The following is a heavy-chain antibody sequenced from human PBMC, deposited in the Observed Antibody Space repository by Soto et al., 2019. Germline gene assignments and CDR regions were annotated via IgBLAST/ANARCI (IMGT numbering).Heavy chain of an antibody. CDR2: INPKFGDT. J-gene: IGHJ6*02. CDR3: ARNMAYYYGRGIANGHGV. Sequence: QVQLVQSGAEVKEPGDSVRVSCEASGYTFTAYHIHWVRQAPGQGLEWMGWINPKFGDTTYAQDFQGRVFMTRDLSIITVYMELSRLPSDDKAIHYCARNMAYYYGRGIANGHGVWGQGTTVTVFS. D-gene: IGHD3-10*02. CDR1: GYTFTAYH. V-gene: IGHV1-2*02.